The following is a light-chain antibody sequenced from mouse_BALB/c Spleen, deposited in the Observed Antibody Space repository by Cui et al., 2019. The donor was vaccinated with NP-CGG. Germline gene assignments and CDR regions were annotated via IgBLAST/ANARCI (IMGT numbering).Light chain of an antibody. CDR1: TGTVTTSNY. CDR3: ALWYSNHWV. CDR2: GTN. Sequence: QAVLTQEYALTTSPGETVTLTCRSSTGTVTTSNYDNWVQEKPDHLFTGLIGGTNNRAPGVPARFSGSLIGDKAALTITRAQTDDEAIYFCALWYSNHWVFGGGTKLTVL. V-gene: IGLV1*01. J-gene: IGLJ1*01.